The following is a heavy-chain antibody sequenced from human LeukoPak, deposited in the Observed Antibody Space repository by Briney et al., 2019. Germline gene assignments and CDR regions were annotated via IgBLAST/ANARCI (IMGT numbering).Heavy chain of an antibody. V-gene: IGHV3-21*01. CDR1: GFTFSSYS. CDR3: AKDRRGFYGSGSYYDY. D-gene: IGHD3-10*01. J-gene: IGHJ4*02. Sequence: GGSLRLSCAASGFTFSSYSMNWVRQAPGKGLEWVSSISSSSSYIYYADSVKGRFTISRDNAKNSLYLQMNSLRAEDTAVYYCAKDRRGFYGSGSYYDYWGQGTLVTVSS. CDR2: ISSSSSYI.